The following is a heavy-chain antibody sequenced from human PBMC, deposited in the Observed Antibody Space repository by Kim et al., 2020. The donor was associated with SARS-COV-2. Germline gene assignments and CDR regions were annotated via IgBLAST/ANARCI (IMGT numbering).Heavy chain of an antibody. J-gene: IGHJ3*02. CDR2: IYSGGST. CDR3: ARGILWFGEFGLNSGAFDI. Sequence: GGSLRLSCAASGFTVSSNYMSWVRQAPGKGLEWVSVIYSGGSTYYADSVKGRFTISRDNSKNTLYLQMNSLRAEDTAVYYCARGILWFGEFGLNSGAFDIWGQGTMVTVSS. D-gene: IGHD3-10*01. V-gene: IGHV3-53*01. CDR1: GFTVSSNY.